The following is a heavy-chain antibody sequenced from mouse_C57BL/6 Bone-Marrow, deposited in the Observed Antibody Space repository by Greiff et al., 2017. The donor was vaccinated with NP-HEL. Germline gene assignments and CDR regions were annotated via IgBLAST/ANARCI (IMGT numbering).Heavy chain of an antibody. CDR2: IHPNSGST. V-gene: IGHV1-64*01. D-gene: IGHD1-1*01. CDR1: GYTFTSYW. J-gene: IGHJ1*03. CDR3: ARVGYYGSSYWYFDV. Sequence: VQLQQPGAELVKPGASVTLSCKASGYTFTSYWMHWVKQRPGQGLEWIGMIHPNSGSTNYNEKFKGKATLTVDKSSSTAYMQLSSLTSEDSAVYYCARVGYYGSSYWYFDVWGTGTTVTVSA.